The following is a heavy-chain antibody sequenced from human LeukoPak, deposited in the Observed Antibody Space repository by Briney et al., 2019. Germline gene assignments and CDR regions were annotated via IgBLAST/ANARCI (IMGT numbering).Heavy chain of an antibody. V-gene: IGHV1-18*01. D-gene: IGHD2-21*02. J-gene: IGHJ4*02. Sequence: ASVNVSCKPSGYTFTSYAISWLRQAPGQGLEWMGWISTYSGNTNYAQKLQGRITMTIETSTSTAYMELRSLRSDDTAVYYCARGGSRVVTYGNFDYWGQGTLVTVSS. CDR1: GYTFTSYA. CDR2: ISTYSGNT. CDR3: ARGGSRVVTYGNFDY.